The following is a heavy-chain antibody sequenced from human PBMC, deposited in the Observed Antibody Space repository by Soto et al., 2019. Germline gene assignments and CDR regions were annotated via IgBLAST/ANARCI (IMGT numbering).Heavy chain of an antibody. CDR1: GGTFSSYA. CDR2: IIPIFGTA. V-gene: IGHV1-69*13. CDR3: ASSRAIFGVVIPAQFDY. D-gene: IGHD3-3*01. J-gene: IGHJ4*02. Sequence: RPPVKVSCKASGGTFSSYAISWVRQAPGQGLEWMGGIIPIFGTANYAQKFQGRVTITADESTSTAYMELSSLRSEDTAVYYCASSRAIFGVVIPAQFDYWGQGTLVTVSS.